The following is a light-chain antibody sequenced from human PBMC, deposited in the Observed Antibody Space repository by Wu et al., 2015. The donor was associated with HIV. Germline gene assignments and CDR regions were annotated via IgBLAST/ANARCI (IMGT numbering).Light chain of an antibody. J-gene: IGKJ4*01. CDR1: QSVSSSY. Sequence: EILLTQSPGTLSLSPGERATLSCRASQSVSSSYLAWYQQKPGQAPRLLIYGVSNRATGIPDRFRGSGSGTDFILTISRLEPEDFAVYYCQQYGNSLITFGGGTKVDIK. CDR3: QQYGNSLIT. CDR2: GVS. V-gene: IGKV3-20*01.